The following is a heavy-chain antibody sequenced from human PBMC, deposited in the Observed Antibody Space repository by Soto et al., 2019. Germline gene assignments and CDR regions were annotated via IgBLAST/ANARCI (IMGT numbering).Heavy chain of an antibody. V-gene: IGHV3-11*01. CDR2: ITFSGNTV. J-gene: IGHJ6*02. CDR1: VFTFSDSY. CDR3: ARVSWREKYGMDV. Sequence: GGPLRLSGAASVFTFSDSYMSWIRQAPGKGLEWISYITFSGNTVYYADSLKGRFTISRDNAKNSLYLQMNRLRAEDTAVYYCARVSWREKYGMDVWGQGTTVTVSS.